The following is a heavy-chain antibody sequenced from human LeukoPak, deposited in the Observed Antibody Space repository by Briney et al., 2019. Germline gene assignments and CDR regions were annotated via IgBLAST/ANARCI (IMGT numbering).Heavy chain of an antibody. D-gene: IGHD3-22*01. CDR2: MKQDGSEK. Sequence: GGSLRLSCAASGFTLSRYWMSWVRQAPGKGLEWVANMKQDGSEKNYVDSVKGRFTISRDNAENSLHLQMNSLRAENTAVYYCARDFNYYDSSVSYFDYWGQGTLVTVSS. CDR3: ARDFNYYDSSVSYFDY. CDR1: GFTLSRYW. V-gene: IGHV3-7*01. J-gene: IGHJ4*02.